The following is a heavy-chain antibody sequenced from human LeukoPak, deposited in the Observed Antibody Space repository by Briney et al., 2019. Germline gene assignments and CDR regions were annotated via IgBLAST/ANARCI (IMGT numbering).Heavy chain of an antibody. CDR1: GFTFRSHA. Sequence: GGSPRLSCVGSGFTFRSHAMSWVRQAPEKGLEFVSGIYENGGTTYYVDSVKGRFSISRDNSKNTLYLQMDSLRGEDTAVYYCAKDFRIGYSAHFDYWGQGALVTVSS. J-gene: IGHJ4*02. CDR3: AKDFRIGYSAHFDY. CDR2: IYENGGTT. V-gene: IGHV3-23*01. D-gene: IGHD2-21*01.